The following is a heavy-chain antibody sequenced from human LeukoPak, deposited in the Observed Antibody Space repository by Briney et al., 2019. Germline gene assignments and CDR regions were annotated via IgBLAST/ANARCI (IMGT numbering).Heavy chain of an antibody. CDR3: AARYDYIWGSYRYGFDY. CDR1: GGSISSYY. D-gene: IGHD3-16*02. Sequence: PSETLSLTCTVSGGSISSYYWSWIRQPAGKGLEWIGRIYTSGSTNYNPSLKSRVTISVDTSKNQFSLKLSSVTAADTAVYYCAARYDYIWGSYRYGFDYWGQGTLVTVSS. CDR2: IYTSGST. V-gene: IGHV4-4*07. J-gene: IGHJ4*02.